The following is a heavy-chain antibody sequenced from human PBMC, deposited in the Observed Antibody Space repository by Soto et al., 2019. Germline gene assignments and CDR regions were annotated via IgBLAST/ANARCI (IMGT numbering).Heavy chain of an antibody. V-gene: IGHV4-59*01. CDR1: GGSISSYY. J-gene: IGHJ2*01. CDR2: IYYSGST. Sequence: QVQLQESGPGLVKPSETLSLTCTVSGGSISSYYWSWIRQPPGKGLEWIGYIYYSGSTNYNPSLKSRVTISVDTSKYQSSMKLSSVTAADSAVYCCARYDWYFDLWGRGTLVTVSS. CDR3: ARYDWYFDL.